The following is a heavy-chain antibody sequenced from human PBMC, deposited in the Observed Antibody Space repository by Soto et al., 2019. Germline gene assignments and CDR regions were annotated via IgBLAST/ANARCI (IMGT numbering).Heavy chain of an antibody. CDR2: IMPVFRRP. CDR1: GGTFRTSA. D-gene: IGHD1-1*01. V-gene: IGHV1-69*12. J-gene: IGHJ6*02. CDR3: ARDKDRLQLGGNYYFILDV. Sequence: QVQLVQSGAEVKKPGSSVKVSCKASGGTFRTSAISWVRQAPGQGLEWVGGIMPVFRRPKYAQNVQDRVSITADDSKSTAYMELNSLRSDDTAVYYCARDKDRLQLGGNYYFILDVWGQGTAVTVSS.